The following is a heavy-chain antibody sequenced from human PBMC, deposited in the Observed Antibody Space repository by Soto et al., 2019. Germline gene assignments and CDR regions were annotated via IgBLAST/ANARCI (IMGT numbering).Heavy chain of an antibody. V-gene: IGHV3-7*01. J-gene: IGHJ4*02. CDR1: GFTFSSYW. Sequence: GGSLRLSCAASGFTFSSYWMDWVRQAPGKGLEWVANINQDGSEKHYVDSVKGRFTISRDNARNSLYLQMSSLTAEDSALYYCSPSLNYWGQGTLVTVSS. CDR2: INQDGSEK. CDR3: SPSLNY.